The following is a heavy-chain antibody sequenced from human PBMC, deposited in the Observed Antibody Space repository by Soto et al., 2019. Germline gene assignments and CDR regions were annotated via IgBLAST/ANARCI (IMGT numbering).Heavy chain of an antibody. Sequence: QVQLVQSGAEVKKPGASVRVSCKASGYTLSTYGITWVRQAPGQGLEWMGWISVYNGKTSYAQKLQGRVTMTTDTSESTAYMALRSLRSDDTAMYYWARDRGYCTYGTCYNGGYSDYWGQGTRITVSS. CDR3: ARDRGYCTYGTCYNGGYSDY. CDR2: ISVYNGKT. CDR1: GYTLSTYG. V-gene: IGHV1-18*01. D-gene: IGHD2-8*01. J-gene: IGHJ4*02.